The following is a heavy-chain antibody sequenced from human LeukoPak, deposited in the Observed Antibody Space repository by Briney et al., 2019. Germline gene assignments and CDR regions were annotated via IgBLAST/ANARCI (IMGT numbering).Heavy chain of an antibody. CDR1: GYTFTSYY. V-gene: IGHV1-2*02. CDR2: INPNSGGT. Sequence: ASVKVSCKASGYTFTSYYMHWVRQAPGQGLEWMGWINPNSGGTNYAQKFQGRVTMTRDTSISTAYMELSRLRSDDTAVYYCARGSGRDSSGYYWGQGTLVTVSS. CDR3: ARGSGRDSSGYY. D-gene: IGHD3-22*01. J-gene: IGHJ4*02.